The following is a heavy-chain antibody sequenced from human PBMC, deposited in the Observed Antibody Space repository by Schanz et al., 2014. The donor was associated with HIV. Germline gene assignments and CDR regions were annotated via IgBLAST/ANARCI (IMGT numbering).Heavy chain of an antibody. V-gene: IGHV4-31*03. CDR3: ARDGAKVCRGGICYSGSDS. D-gene: IGHD2-15*01. J-gene: IGHJ5*01. CDR1: GGSVSNDGYY. CDR2: IYYRGSA. Sequence: QVQLQESGPGLVKPSQTLSLTCTVSGGSVSNDGYYWSWIRQHPGEGLEWIGNIYYRGSAFYNPSRKSRVVISVHASKNQFSLRLKFVPAADTALYYCARDGAKVCRGGICYSGSDSWGQGVLVVVSS.